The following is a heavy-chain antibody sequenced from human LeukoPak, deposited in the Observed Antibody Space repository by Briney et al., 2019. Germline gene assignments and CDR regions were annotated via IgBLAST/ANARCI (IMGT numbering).Heavy chain of an antibody. Sequence: PGGSLRLSCAASGFTLDAFAMHWVRQAPGKGLEWVSLIDKDGRKTYYADSVKGRFTISRDNSKNSLYPQMNSLRTEDTALYYCATWAFYHSLDVWGRGATVIVSS. J-gene: IGHJ6*02. CDR3: ATWAFYHSLDV. CDR2: IDKDGRKT. V-gene: IGHV3-43*02. CDR1: GFTLDAFA. D-gene: IGHD1-26*01.